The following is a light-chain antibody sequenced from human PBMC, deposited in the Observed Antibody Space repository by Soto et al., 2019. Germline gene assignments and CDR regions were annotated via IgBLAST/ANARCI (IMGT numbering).Light chain of an antibody. CDR2: EDN. Sequence: SVLTQPASVFGSPGQSITISCTGTSSDVGTYNLVSWYQQHPGEAPKLIIYEDNKRPSGVSNRFSGSRSGYTASLTISGLQAEDEADYFCCSYATGSTYIFGTGTKLTVL. CDR3: CSYATGSTYI. CDR1: SSDVGTYNL. V-gene: IGLV2-23*01. J-gene: IGLJ1*01.